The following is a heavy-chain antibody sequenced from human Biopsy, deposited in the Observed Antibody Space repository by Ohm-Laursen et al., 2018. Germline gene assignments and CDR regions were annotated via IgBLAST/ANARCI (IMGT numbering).Heavy chain of an antibody. J-gene: IGHJ5*02. CDR1: GGSISSSTFY. CDR3: ARHPTGFWFDP. Sequence: GTLSLTCTVSGGSISSSTFYWGWIRQPPGKGLEWIGSVDYSGSGHYNPSLESRITISVDTSKNQFSLRLSSVTAADTAVYYCARHPTGFWFDPWGHGTLVTVSS. V-gene: IGHV4-39*01. CDR2: VDYSGSG.